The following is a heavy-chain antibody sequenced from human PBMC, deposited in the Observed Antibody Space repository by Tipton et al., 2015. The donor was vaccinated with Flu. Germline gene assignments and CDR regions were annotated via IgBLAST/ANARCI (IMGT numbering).Heavy chain of an antibody. CDR1: GGSISSGGAY. CDR2: IYSSGIT. Sequence: LRLSCTVSGGSISSGGAYWSWIRQPAGKGLEWIGRIYSSGITKYNASLKSRVTISIDTSKHQFSLKVTSVTAADTAVYYCARGGYDFGPHAWFDPWGQGRLVTVSS. J-gene: IGHJ5*02. CDR3: ARGGYDFGPHAWFDP. D-gene: IGHD2/OR15-2a*01. V-gene: IGHV4-61*02.